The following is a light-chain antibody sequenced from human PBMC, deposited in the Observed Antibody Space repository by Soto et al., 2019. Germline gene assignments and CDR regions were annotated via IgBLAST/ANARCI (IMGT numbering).Light chain of an antibody. CDR1: QSISSN. CDR3: QQSYWTPRT. V-gene: IGKV1-39*01. Sequence: DIQMTQSPYSLSASVGDRVTITCRASQSISSNFNWYQQKPGKAPNRLIYGASSLQSGVPSRFSGSGSGTDFTLIISSLQPEDFATYYCQQSYWTPRTFGRGTKLEIK. CDR2: GAS. J-gene: IGKJ2*01.